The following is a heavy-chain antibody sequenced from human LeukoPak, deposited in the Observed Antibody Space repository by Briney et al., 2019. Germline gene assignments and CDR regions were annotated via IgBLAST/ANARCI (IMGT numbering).Heavy chain of an antibody. D-gene: IGHD2-15*01. Sequence: PSETLSLTCAVYGGSFSGYYWSWIRQPPGKGLEWIGEINHSGSTNYNPSLKGRVTISVDTSKNQFSLKLSSVTAADTAVYYCARDRVTGYCSGGSCYRFDPWGQGTLVTVSS. V-gene: IGHV4-34*01. CDR1: GGSFSGYY. CDR2: INHSGST. J-gene: IGHJ5*02. CDR3: ARDRVTGYCSGGSCYRFDP.